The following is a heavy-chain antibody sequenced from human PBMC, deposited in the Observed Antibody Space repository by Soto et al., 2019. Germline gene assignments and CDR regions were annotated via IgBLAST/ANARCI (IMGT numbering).Heavy chain of an antibody. Sequence: QVQLVQSGAEVKKPGASVKVSCKASGYTFTSYDINWVRQATGQGLEWMGWMNPNSGNTGYAQKFQGRVTITRNTSISTAYMELSSLRSEDTAVYYCARGINYYASGAEAFEIWGQGTMVTVSS. CDR2: MNPNSGNT. J-gene: IGHJ3*02. D-gene: IGHD3-10*01. CDR3: ARGINYYASGAEAFEI. V-gene: IGHV1-8*01. CDR1: GYTFTSYD.